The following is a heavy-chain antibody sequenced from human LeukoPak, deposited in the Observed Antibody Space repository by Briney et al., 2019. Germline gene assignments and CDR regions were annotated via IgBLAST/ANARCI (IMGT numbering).Heavy chain of an antibody. D-gene: IGHD6-13*01. V-gene: IGHV1-69*04. J-gene: IGHJ4*02. CDR1: GGTFSSYA. Sequence: SVKVSCTASGGTFSSYAISWVRQAPGQGLEWMGRIIPILGIANYAQKFQGRVTITADKSTSTAYMELSSLRSEDTAVYYCARDRLIAAAGRPQGSYFDYWGQGTLVTVSS. CDR3: ARDRLIAAAGRPQGSYFDY. CDR2: IIPILGIA.